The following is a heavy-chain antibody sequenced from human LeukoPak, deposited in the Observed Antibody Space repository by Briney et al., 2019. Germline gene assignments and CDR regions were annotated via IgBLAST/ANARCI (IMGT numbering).Heavy chain of an antibody. CDR2: IFYSGST. CDR1: GGSISSSSYY. V-gene: IGHV4-39*01. CDR3: ARQASDRVYYYYYYMDV. D-gene: IGHD3-22*01. Sequence: SETLSLTCSVSGGSISSSSYYWGWIRQPPGKGLEWIGSIFYSGSTCYNASLQSRVTMSVDTSKNQFSLKLTSVTAADTAVYYCARQASDRVYYYYYYMDVWGKGTTVTVSS. J-gene: IGHJ6*03.